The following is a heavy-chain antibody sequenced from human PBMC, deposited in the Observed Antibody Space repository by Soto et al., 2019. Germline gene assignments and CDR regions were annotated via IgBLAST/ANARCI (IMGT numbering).Heavy chain of an antibody. Sequence: QVQLVQSGAEVKKPGSSVKVSGLASRGTFNRYAINWVRQAPGHGLEWLGALVPQFGTPNYAQKFQDRVTIVADESTNTTSLELRGLTSDDTAVSYCARQNRDTPMVPFDVWGQGTLVTVSS. V-gene: IGHV1-69*01. CDR1: RGTFNRYA. CDR3: ARQNRDTPMVPFDV. D-gene: IGHD5-18*01. J-gene: IGHJ4*02. CDR2: LVPQFGTP.